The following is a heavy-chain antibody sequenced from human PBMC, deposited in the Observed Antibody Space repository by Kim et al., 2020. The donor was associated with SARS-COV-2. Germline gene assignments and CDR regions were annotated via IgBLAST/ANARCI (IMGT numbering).Heavy chain of an antibody. CDR2: IYYSGST. CDR3: ARDRILRYFDWLSPFDY. V-gene: IGHV4-39*07. J-gene: IGHJ4*02. CDR1: GGSISSSSYY. D-gene: IGHD3-9*01. Sequence: SETLSLTCTVSGGSISSSSYYWGWIRQPPGKGLEWIGSIYYSGSTYYNPSLKSRVTISVDTSKNQFSLKLSSVTAADTAVYYCARDRILRYFDWLSPFDYWGQGTLVNVSS.